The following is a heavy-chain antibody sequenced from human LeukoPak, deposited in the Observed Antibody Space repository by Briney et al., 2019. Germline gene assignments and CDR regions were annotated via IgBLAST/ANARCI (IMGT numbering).Heavy chain of an antibody. CDR1: GYTFTGDY. CDR2: INPNSGGT. V-gene: IGHV1-2*02. J-gene: IGHJ4*02. CDR3: ARAGYIVVVPAGISVGGLADY. Sequence: GASVKVSCKASGYTFTGDYMHWVRPAPGQGLEWMGWINPNSGGTNYAQKFQGRVTMTRDTSISTAYMELSRLRSDDAAVYYCARAGYIVVVPAGISVGGLADYWGQGTLVTVSS. D-gene: IGHD2-2*01.